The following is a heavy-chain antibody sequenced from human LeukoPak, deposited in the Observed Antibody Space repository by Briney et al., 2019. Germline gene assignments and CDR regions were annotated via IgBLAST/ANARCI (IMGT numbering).Heavy chain of an antibody. J-gene: IGHJ4*02. Sequence: GGSLRLSCAASGFTFDDYAMHWVRQAPGKGLEWVSGISWNSGSTAYADSVKGRFTISRDNAKNSLYLQMNSLRAEDTALYYCAKGTTTVTNFDYWGQGTLVTVSS. CDR3: AKGTTTVTNFDY. CDR1: GFTFDDYA. D-gene: IGHD4-17*01. V-gene: IGHV3-9*01. CDR2: ISWNSGST.